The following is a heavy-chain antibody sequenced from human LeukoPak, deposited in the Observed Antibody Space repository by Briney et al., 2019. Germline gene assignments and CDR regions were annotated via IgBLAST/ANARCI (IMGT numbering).Heavy chain of an antibody. Sequence: SETLSLTCAVSGGSFSGYYWSWIRQPPGKGLEWIGEINHSGSTNYNPSLKSRVTISVDTSKNQFSLKLSSVTAADTAVYYCARGMVDFWSGYYGGWFDPWGQGTLVTVSS. CDR1: GGSFSGYY. D-gene: IGHD3-3*01. CDR2: INHSGST. CDR3: ARGMVDFWSGYYGGWFDP. V-gene: IGHV4-34*01. J-gene: IGHJ5*02.